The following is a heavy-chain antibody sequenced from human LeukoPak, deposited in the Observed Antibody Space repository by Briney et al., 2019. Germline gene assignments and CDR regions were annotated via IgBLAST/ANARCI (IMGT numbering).Heavy chain of an antibody. CDR1: GFTFDDYT. J-gene: IGHJ3*02. V-gene: IGHV3-30*02. Sequence: PGGSLRLSCAASGFTFDDYTMHWVRQAPGKGLEWVAFIRYDGSNKYYADSVKGRFTISRDNSKNTLYLQMNSLRAEDTAVYYCATGYCSSTSCYNPMDAFDIWGQGTMVTVSS. CDR3: ATGYCSSTSCYNPMDAFDI. CDR2: IRYDGSNK. D-gene: IGHD2-2*02.